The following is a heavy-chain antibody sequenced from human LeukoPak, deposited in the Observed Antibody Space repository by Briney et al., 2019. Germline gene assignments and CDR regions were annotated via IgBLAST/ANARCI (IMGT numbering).Heavy chain of an antibody. CDR3: ASIRLHGRGTMVRGVTNAFDI. CDR2: INHSGST. V-gene: IGHV4-34*01. CDR1: VGSFSGYY. J-gene: IGHJ3*02. Sequence: PSETLSLTCAVYVGSFSGYYCSSIRQPPGKGLEWMGEINHSGSTNYNPSLKSRVTVSVDTSKNQCSTKLISVTGADTAVYYCASIRLHGRGTMVRGVTNAFDIWGQGTMVSVSS. D-gene: IGHD3-10*01.